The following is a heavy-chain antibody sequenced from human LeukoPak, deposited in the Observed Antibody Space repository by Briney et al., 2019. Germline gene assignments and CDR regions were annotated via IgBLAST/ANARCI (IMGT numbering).Heavy chain of an antibody. CDR1: GFTFSSYW. CDR2: INSDGGST. Sequence: PGGSLRLSCAASGFTFSSYWMHWVRQAPGKGLVWVSRINSDGGSTTYADSVKGRFTISRDNAKNTLYLQMNSLRGEDTAVYYCARGWVTISDYWGQGTLVTVSS. D-gene: IGHD4-23*01. J-gene: IGHJ4*02. CDR3: ARGWVTISDY. V-gene: IGHV3-74*01.